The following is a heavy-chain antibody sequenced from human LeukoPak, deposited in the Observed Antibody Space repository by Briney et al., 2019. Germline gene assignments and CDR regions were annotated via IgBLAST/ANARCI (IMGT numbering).Heavy chain of an antibody. D-gene: IGHD1-26*01. CDR2: ISSSSSYI. J-gene: IGHJ4*02. V-gene: IGHV3-21*01. Sequence: GGSLRLSCAASGFTFSSYSMNWVRQAPGKGLEWVSSISSSSSYIYYADSVKGRFTISRDNAKNPLYLQMNSLRAEDTAVYYCARDGDLGATFTSSDGAFDYWGQGTLVTVSS. CDR1: GFTFSSYS. CDR3: ARDGDLGATFTSSDGAFDY.